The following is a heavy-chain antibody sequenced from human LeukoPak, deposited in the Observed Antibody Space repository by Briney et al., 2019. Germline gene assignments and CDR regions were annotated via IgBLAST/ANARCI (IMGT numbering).Heavy chain of an antibody. D-gene: IGHD2-2*02. CDR3: ARRGCSSTSCYNNWFDP. Sequence: ASVKVSCKASGYTFTSYDINWVRQATGQGLEWMGWMNPNSGNTGYSRKFQGRVTMTRNTSISTAYMELSSLRSEDTAVYYCARRGCSSTSCYNNWFDPWGQGTLVTVSS. CDR1: GYTFTSYD. CDR2: MNPNSGNT. J-gene: IGHJ5*02. V-gene: IGHV1-8*02.